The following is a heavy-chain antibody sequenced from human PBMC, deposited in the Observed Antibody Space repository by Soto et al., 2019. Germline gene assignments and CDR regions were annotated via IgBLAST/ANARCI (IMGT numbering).Heavy chain of an antibody. CDR3: ARDTYYYDSSGPQNWFDP. V-gene: IGHV4-59*01. CDR1: GGSISSYY. J-gene: IGHJ5*02. Sequence: SETLSLTCTFSGGSISSYYWSWIRQPPGKGLEWIGYIYYSGSTNYNPSLKSRVTISVDTSKNQFSLKLSSVTAADTAVYYCARDTYYYDSSGPQNWFDPWGQGTLVTVSS. D-gene: IGHD3-22*01. CDR2: IYYSGST.